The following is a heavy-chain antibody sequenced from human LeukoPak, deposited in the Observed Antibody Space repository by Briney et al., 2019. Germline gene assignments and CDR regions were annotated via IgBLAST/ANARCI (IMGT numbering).Heavy chain of an antibody. CDR1: GGSISSSSYY. Sequence: ASETLSLTCTVSGGSISSSSYYWGWIRQPPGKGLEWIGSIYYSGSTYYNPSLKSRVTISVDTSKNQFSLKLSSVTAADTAVYYCASSSTAMVTPFDYWGQGTLVTVSS. D-gene: IGHD5-18*01. CDR3: ASSSTAMVTPFDY. V-gene: IGHV4-39*01. J-gene: IGHJ4*02. CDR2: IYYSGST.